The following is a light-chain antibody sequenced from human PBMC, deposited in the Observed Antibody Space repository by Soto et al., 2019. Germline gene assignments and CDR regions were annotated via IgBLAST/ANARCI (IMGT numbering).Light chain of an antibody. CDR1: QSVSSN. CDR2: GAS. Sequence: EIVMTQSPATLSVSPGERATLSCRDSQSVSSNLAWYQQKPGQAPRLLIYGASTRATGIPARFSGSGSGTEFPRTISSLQSDDFAGYYCQQYNNWPLPLTCGGGTKVEIK. V-gene: IGKV3-15*01. J-gene: IGKJ4*01. CDR3: QQYNNWPLPLT.